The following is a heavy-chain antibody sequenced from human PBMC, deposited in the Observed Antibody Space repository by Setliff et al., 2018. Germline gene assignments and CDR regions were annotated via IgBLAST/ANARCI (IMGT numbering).Heavy chain of an antibody. V-gene: IGHV1-3*01. CDR1: GYTFTSYA. Sequence: ASVKVSCKASGYTFTSYAIHWVRQAPGQRLEWMGWINAGNGNTKYSQKFQGRVTITRDTSASTAYMELSSLRSEDTAVYYCARSPPTSTYYDFWSGYSYYFDYWGQGTLVTVSS. CDR2: INAGNGNT. CDR3: ARSPPTSTYYDFWSGYSYYFDY. D-gene: IGHD3-3*01. J-gene: IGHJ4*02.